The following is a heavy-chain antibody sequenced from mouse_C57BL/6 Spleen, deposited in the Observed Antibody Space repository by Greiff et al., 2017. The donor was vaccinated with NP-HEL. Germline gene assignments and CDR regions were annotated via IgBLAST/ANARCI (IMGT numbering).Heavy chain of an antibody. V-gene: IGHV1-20*01. D-gene: IGHD1-1*01. CDR3: ARGYYGSSHYFDY. CDR2: INPYNGDT. Sequence: EVKLQESGPELVKPGDSVKISCKASGYSFTGYFMNWVMQSHGKSLEWIGRINPYNGDTFYNQKFKGKATLTVDKSSSTAHMELRSLTSEDSAVYYCARGYYGSSHYFDYWGQGTTLTVSS. CDR1: GYSFTGYF. J-gene: IGHJ2*01.